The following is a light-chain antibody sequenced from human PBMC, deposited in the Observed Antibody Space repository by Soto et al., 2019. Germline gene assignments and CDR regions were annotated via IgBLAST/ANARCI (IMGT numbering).Light chain of an antibody. CDR1: QSLVYSDGKTY. V-gene: IGKV2-30*01. J-gene: IGKJ3*01. CDR3: VQNLYWPFT. Sequence: DVVMTQSPLSLPVTLGQPASLSCRSSQSLVYSDGKTYLSWFHQRPGQSPRRLIYGASTRDTGVPVRFTGIWSGTDFTLKISRVEAEDVGVYYCVQNLYWPFTCGPGTKVDFK. CDR2: GAS.